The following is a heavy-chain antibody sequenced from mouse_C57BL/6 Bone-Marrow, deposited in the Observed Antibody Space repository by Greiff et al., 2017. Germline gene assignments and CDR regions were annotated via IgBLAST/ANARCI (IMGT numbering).Heavy chain of an antibody. D-gene: IGHD1-1*01. J-gene: IGHJ2*01. CDR3: ARSRYYGSSYVYFDY. CDR1: GYTFTNYW. CDR2: IYPGGGYT. V-gene: IGHV1-63*01. Sequence: VQLQQSGAELVRPGTSVKMSCKASGYTFTNYWIGWAKQRPGHGLEWIGDIYPGGGYTNYNEKFKGKATLTADKSSSTAYMQFSSLTSEDSAIYYCARSRYYGSSYVYFDYWGQGTTLTVSS.